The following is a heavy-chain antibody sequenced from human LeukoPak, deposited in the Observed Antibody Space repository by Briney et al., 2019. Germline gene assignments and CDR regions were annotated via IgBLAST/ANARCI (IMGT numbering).Heavy chain of an antibody. Sequence: ASVKVSCKASGYTFTGYYMHWVRQAPGQGLEWMGWINPNSGGTNYAQKFQGRVTMTRDTSTSTAYMELRSLRSDDTAVYYCARSPFPTTVFFAFWGQGTLVTVSS. D-gene: IGHD2/OR15-2a*01. CDR2: INPNSGGT. CDR1: GYTFTGYY. V-gene: IGHV1-2*02. J-gene: IGHJ4*02. CDR3: ARSPFPTTVFFAF.